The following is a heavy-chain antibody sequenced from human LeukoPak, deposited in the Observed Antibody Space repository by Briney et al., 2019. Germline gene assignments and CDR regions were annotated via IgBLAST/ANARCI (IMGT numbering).Heavy chain of an antibody. CDR1: GFTFSSYA. CDR3: ASVDTAMATGAFDI. V-gene: IGHV3-30-3*01. D-gene: IGHD5-18*01. CDR2: ISYDGSNK. J-gene: IGHJ3*02. Sequence: GGSLRLSCAASGFTFSSYAMHWVRQAPGKGLEWVAVISYDGSNKYYADSVKGRFTISRDNSKNTLYLQMNSLRAEDTAVYYCASVDTAMATGAFDIWGQGTMVTVSS.